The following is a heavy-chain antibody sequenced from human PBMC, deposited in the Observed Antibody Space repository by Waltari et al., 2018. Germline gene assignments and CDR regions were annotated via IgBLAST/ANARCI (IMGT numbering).Heavy chain of an antibody. V-gene: IGHV1-2*02. CDR2: SNPNSGGT. Sequence: QVQLVQSGAEVKKPGASVKVSCKASGYTFTGYYMHWVRQAPGQGLEWMGWSNPNSGGTNYEQKFQGRVTMTRDTSISTAYMELSRLRSDDTAVYYCARVGEWELDPIPFDYWGQGTLVTVSS. D-gene: IGHD1-26*01. CDR1: GYTFTGYY. CDR3: ARVGEWELDPIPFDY. J-gene: IGHJ4*02.